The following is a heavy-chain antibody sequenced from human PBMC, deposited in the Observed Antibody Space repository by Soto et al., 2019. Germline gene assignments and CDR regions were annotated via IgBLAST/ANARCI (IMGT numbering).Heavy chain of an antibody. J-gene: IGHJ4*02. CDR2: IKTDGTST. CDR3: ARDSTGPMTFAS. D-gene: IGHD2-8*02. CDR1: GFTFSSYW. V-gene: IGHV3-74*01. Sequence: GGSVRLSCAASGFTFSSYWMHWVRQAPGKGLVWVSHIKTDGTSTAYADSVKGRFTISRDNAKNRLYLQMNSLRAEDTAVYYCARDSTGPMTFASWGRGTLVTVSS.